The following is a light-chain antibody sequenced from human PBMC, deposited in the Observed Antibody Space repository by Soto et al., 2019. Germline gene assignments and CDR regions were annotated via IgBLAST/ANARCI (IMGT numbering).Light chain of an antibody. V-gene: IGKV3-15*01. Sequence: EIVMAQSPATLSVSPGELVTLSCRASQSMTTTLAWYQQKPGQAPRLLIHGAFTRATGIPARFSGSGSGTEFTLTISTLQSEDFAVYYCQQYNNWPWTGGQGTKVDIK. CDR1: QSMTTT. J-gene: IGKJ1*01. CDR2: GAF. CDR3: QQYNNWPWT.